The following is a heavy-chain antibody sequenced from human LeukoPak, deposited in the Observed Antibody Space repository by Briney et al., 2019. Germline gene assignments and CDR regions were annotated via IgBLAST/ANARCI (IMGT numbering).Heavy chain of an antibody. J-gene: IGHJ4*02. D-gene: IGHD2-15*01. CDR3: ARHRRGDVGYCSGGSCSPFDY. CDR1: NGSITSYY. CDR2: IYTSGST. V-gene: IGHV4-4*07. Sequence: SETLSLTCTVSNGSITSYYWSWIRQPAGKGLEWIGRIYTSGSTDYNPSLKSRVTMSVDTSKNQFSLKLSSVTAADTAVYYCARHRRGDVGYCSGGSCSPFDYWGQGTLVTVSS.